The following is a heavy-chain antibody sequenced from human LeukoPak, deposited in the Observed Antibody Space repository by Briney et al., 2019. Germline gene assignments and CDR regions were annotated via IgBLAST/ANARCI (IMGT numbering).Heavy chain of an antibody. CDR2: IYQSGST. V-gene: IGHV4-38-2*01. J-gene: IGHJ4*02. CDR3: ARSLSTAGIDY. D-gene: IGHD2-2*01. Sequence: SEILSLTCAVSGYSITTGRYWGWIRLPPGKGLEWIGSIYQSGSTYYNPSLKSRVTISVDTSKNQFSLKLRSVTAADTAVYYCARSLSTAGIDYWGQGTLVTVSS. CDR1: GYSITTGRY.